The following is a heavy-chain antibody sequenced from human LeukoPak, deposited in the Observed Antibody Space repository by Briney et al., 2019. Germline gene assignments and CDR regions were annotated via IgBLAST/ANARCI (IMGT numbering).Heavy chain of an antibody. CDR1: GFTFSGYG. V-gene: IGHV3-33*01. Sequence: GRSLRLSCAASGFTFSGYGMNWVRQAPGKGLEWVAVISVDGSDKYYAVSVKGRFTISRDNSNNTLYLQMNSLRVEDTAMYYCARGSFFSTARWFDPWGQGTLVTVSS. D-gene: IGHD3/OR15-3a*01. CDR2: ISVDGSDK. J-gene: IGHJ5*02. CDR3: ARGSFFSTARWFDP.